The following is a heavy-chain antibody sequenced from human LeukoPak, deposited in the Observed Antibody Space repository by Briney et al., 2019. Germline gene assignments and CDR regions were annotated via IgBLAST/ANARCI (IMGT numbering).Heavy chain of an antibody. CDR2: MNPNSGNT. Sequence: ASVKVSCKASGYTFTSYDINWVRQATGQGLEWMGWMNPNSGNTGYAQKFQGRVTMTRNTSISTAYMELSSLRSEDTAVYYCARVAGGTNWAYFDHWGQGTLVTVSS. D-gene: IGHD1-1*01. V-gene: IGHV1-8*01. CDR1: GYTFTSYD. J-gene: IGHJ4*02. CDR3: ARVAGGTNWAYFDH.